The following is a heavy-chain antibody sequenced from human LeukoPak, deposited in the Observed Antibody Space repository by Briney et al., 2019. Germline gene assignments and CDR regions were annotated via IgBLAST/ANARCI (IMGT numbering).Heavy chain of an antibody. CDR2: ISYDGSNK. CDR3: AKDSYYYYGMDV. CDR1: GFTFSSYG. J-gene: IGHJ6*02. V-gene: IGHV3-30*18. Sequence: QTGGSLRLSCAASGFTFSSYGMHWVRQAPGKGLEWVAVISYDGSNKYYADSVKGRFTISRDNSKNTLYLQMNGLRAEDTAVYYCAKDSYYYYGMDVWGQGTTVTVSS.